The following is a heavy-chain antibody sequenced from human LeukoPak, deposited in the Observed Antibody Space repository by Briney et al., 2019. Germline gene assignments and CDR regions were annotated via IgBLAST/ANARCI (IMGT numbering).Heavy chain of an antibody. V-gene: IGHV3-21*01. CDR3: AKDPTHYRVWDYYETIGLSY. CDR1: GFTFSSYS. Sequence: GGSLRLSCAASGFTFSSYSMNWVRQAPGKGLEWVSSISSSSSYIYYADSVKGRFTISRDNSKNTLNLQMNSLRAEDTAVYYCAKDPTHYRVWDYYETIGLSYWGQGTLVTVSS. CDR2: ISSSSSYI. J-gene: IGHJ4*02. D-gene: IGHD3-22*01.